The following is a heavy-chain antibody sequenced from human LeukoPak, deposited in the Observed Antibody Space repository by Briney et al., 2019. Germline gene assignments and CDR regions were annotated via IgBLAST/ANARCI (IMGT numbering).Heavy chain of an antibody. J-gene: IGHJ4*02. V-gene: IGHV4-34*01. CDR2: INHSGST. D-gene: IGHD3-10*01. Sequence: SETLSLTCAVYGGSFSGYYWSWIRQPPGKGLEWIGEINHSGSTNYNPSLKSRVTISVDTSKNQFSLKLSSVTAADTAVYDCARRRTYGSGSSDYWGQGTLVTVSS. CDR1: GGSFSGYY. CDR3: ARRRTYGSGSSDY.